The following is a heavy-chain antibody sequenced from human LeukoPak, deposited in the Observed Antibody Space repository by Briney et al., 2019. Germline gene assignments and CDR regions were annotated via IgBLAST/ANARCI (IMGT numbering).Heavy chain of an antibody. CDR3: ARGPPTSYDSSGDFDY. Sequence: GASVKVSCKASGYTFTGYYMHWVRQAPGQGLEWMGWINPNSGGTNYAQKFQGRVTMTRDTSISTAYMELSRLRSDDTAVYYCARGPPTSYDSSGDFDYWGQGTLVTVSS. CDR2: INPNSGGT. V-gene: IGHV1-2*02. D-gene: IGHD3-22*01. J-gene: IGHJ4*02. CDR1: GYTFTGYY.